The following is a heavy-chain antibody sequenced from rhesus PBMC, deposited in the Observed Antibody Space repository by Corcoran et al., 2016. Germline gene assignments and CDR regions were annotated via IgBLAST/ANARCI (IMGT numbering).Heavy chain of an antibody. CDR2: IYGSGGSP. J-gene: IGHJ1*01. D-gene: IGHD1-44*02. CDR3: ARDGTGSYNRYFEF. Sequence: QVQLQESGPGLVKPSETLPLTCAVSGASISSNYWSWIRPAPGKGLEWIGRIYGSGGSPDYNPSLKSRVTISIDPSKNQFSLTLSSVTAADTAVYYCARDGTGSYNRYFEFWGQGALVTVSS. V-gene: IGHV4S2*01. CDR1: GASISSNY.